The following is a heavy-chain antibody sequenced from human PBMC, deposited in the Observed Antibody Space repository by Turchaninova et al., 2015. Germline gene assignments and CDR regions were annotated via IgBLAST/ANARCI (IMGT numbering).Heavy chain of an antibody. CDR3: ARGLWDIVVTPAAIPNYYFDY. J-gene: IGHJ4*02. V-gene: IGHV3-7*03. Sequence: GLVQPGGSLRLSCEASGFTFGSYWMSWVRQAPGKGLEWVANINQDGSEKYYVDSEQGRVTISRDNAKNTLYLQMHSLSPEDTAVYSCARGLWDIVVTPAAIPNYYFDYWGQGTLVTVSS. CDR1: GFTFGSYW. D-gene: IGHD2-2*01. CDR2: INQDGSEK.